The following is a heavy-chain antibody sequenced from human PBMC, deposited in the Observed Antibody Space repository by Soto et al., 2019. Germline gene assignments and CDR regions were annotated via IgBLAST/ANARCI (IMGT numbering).Heavy chain of an antibody. CDR3: ARDYVRDYYGMDV. CDR2: ISYDGSNK. V-gene: IGHV3-30-3*01. J-gene: IGHJ6*02. D-gene: IGHD3-16*01. Sequence: GGSLRLSCAASGFTFSSYAMHWVRQAPGKGLEWVAVISYDGSNKYYADSVKGRFTISRDNSKNTLYLQMNSLRAEDTAVYYCARDYVRDYYGMDVWGQGTTVTVSS. CDR1: GFTFSSYA.